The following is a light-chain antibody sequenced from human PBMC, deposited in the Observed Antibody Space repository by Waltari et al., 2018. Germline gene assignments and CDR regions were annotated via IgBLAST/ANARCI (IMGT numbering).Light chain of an antibody. J-gene: IGLJ3*02. CDR2: QDS. Sequence: SYELTQPPSMSVSPGQTASITCSGIKLENQFVSWYQQKPGQSPVLFIYQDSQRPSGILERFSGSNSGNTATLTISGTQAIDEADYYCQAWDINTVVFGGGTKVTVL. V-gene: IGLV3-1*01. CDR3: QAWDINTVV. CDR1: KLENQF.